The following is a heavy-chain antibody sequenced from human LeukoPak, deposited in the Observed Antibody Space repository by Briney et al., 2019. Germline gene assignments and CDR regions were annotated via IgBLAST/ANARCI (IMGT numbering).Heavy chain of an antibody. D-gene: IGHD1-26*01. CDR2: IYTSGST. CDR1: GGSISSYY. J-gene: IGHJ5*02. V-gene: IGHV4-4*07. CDR3: ASGGSYSGWFDP. Sequence: SETLSLTCTVSGGSISSYYWSWIRLPAGKGLEWIGRIYTSGSTNYNPSLKSRVTMSVDTSKNQFSLKLSSVTAADTAVYYCASGGSYSGWFDPWGQGTLVTVSS.